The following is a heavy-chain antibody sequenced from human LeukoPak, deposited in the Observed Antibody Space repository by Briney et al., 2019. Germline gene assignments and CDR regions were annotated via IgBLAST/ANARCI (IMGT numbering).Heavy chain of an antibody. Sequence: QPGGSLRLSCAASGFTFSSYAMSWVRQAPGKGLEWVSVIYSGGSTYYADSVKGRFTISRDNSKNTLYLQMNSLRAEDTAVYYCARTGFSAQWLVGDYFDYWGQGTLVTVSS. V-gene: IGHV3-66*01. CDR3: ARTGFSAQWLVGDYFDY. CDR2: IYSGGST. D-gene: IGHD6-19*01. J-gene: IGHJ4*02. CDR1: GFTFSSYA.